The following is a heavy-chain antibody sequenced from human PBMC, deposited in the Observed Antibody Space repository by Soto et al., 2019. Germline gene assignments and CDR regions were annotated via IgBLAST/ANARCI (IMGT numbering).Heavy chain of an antibody. J-gene: IGHJ6*02. Sequence: GGSLRLSCAASGFTFNTYGVHWVRQAPGEGLEWVAVIAYDGTNKYYRDSVKGRFTVPRDNSKNTLYLLMNSLRPEDTAVYYCAKVSDRHYAMDVWGQGTTVTVSS. CDR2: IAYDGTNK. CDR3: AKVSDRHYAMDV. CDR1: GFTFNTYG. V-gene: IGHV3-30*18.